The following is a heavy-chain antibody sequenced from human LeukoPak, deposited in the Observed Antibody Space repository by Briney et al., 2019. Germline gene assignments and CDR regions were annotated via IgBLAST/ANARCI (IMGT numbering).Heavy chain of an antibody. V-gene: IGHV4-39*02. D-gene: IGHD6-13*01. CDR1: GGSNTSTNYY. CDR2: IYYSGNT. CDR3: ARDGIAAAGTGDY. J-gene: IGHJ4*02. Sequence: PETLSLTCAVSGGSNTSTNYYWGWIRQPPGKGLEWIGSIYYSGNTYYNPSLKSRVTLSVDTSKNHFSLKLNSVTAADTAVYYCARDGIAAAGTGDYWGQGTLVTVSS.